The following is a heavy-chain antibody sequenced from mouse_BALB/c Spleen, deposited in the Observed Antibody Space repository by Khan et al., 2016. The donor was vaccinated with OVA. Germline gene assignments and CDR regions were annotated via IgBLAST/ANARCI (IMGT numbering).Heavy chain of an antibody. V-gene: IGHV1-20*02. CDR3: ARKNGSDFDY. CDR2: INPHIGET. Sequence: VQLQQSGPELVKPGASVKISCKASGYSFTGYFMNWVMQSHGKSLEWIGRINPHIGETLYNQKFKGKATLTVDESSRTVHMELRSLASEDSVVYYCARKNGSDFDYWGQGTTLTVSS. D-gene: IGHD1-1*01. CDR1: GYSFTGYF. J-gene: IGHJ2*01.